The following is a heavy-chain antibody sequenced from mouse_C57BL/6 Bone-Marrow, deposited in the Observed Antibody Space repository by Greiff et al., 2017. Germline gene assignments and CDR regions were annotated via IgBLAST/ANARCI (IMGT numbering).Heavy chain of an antibody. Sequence: QVQLQQPGAELVKPGASVKISCKASGYAFSSYWMNWVKQRPGKGLEWIGQIYPGDGDTNYNGKFKGKATLTADKSSSTAYMQLSSLTSEDSAVYFCARLNYSGSSDGYFDVWGTGTTVTVTS. CDR1: GYAFSSYW. V-gene: IGHV1-80*01. CDR3: ARLNYSGSSDGYFDV. CDR2: IYPGDGDT. J-gene: IGHJ1*03. D-gene: IGHD1-1*01.